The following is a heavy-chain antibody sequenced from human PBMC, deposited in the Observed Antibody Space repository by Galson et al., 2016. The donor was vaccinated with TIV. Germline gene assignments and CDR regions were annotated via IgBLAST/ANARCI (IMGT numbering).Heavy chain of an antibody. CDR1: GGTFTSFA. CDR2: TVPMFGIV. V-gene: IGHV1-69*13. J-gene: IGHJ6*03. D-gene: IGHD3-3*01. CDR3: ARGGWSGDPGDYHYYYMDG. Sequence: SVKVSCKASGGTFTSFAISWVRQSRGQGLEWMGGTVPMFGIVTYAQKFQGKITLTADASTSTADMELRSLRSDDTAVYYCARGGWSGDPGDYHYYYMDGWGKGTTVIVSS.